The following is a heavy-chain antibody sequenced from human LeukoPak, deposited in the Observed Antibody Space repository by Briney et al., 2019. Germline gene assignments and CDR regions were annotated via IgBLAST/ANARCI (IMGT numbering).Heavy chain of an antibody. D-gene: IGHD6-19*01. J-gene: IGHJ6*03. CDR3: TRHESGSSGWYKNYYYYYYMDV. V-gene: IGHV3-73*01. CDR1: GFTFSGSA. CDR2: IRSKANSYAT. Sequence: PGGSLRLSCAASGFTFSGSAMHWVRQASGKGLEWVGRIRSKANSYATAYAAPGKGRFTISRDDSKNTAYLQMNSLKTEDTAVYYCTRHESGSSGWYKNYYYYYYMDVWGKGTTVTVSS.